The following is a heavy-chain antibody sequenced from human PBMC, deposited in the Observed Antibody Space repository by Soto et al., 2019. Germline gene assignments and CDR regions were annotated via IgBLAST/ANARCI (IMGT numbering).Heavy chain of an antibody. CDR2: ISAYTGNT. CDR3: ARRWTTGEIDY. CDR1: GYSFNSFG. D-gene: IGHD4-17*01. Sequence: GASVKVSCKASGYSFNSFGISWVRQAPGQGLEWMGWISAYTGNTKYAQNFQGRVTMTTDTSTSTAYMELRSLRSDDTAVYYCARRWTTGEIDYWGQGTLVTVSS. J-gene: IGHJ4*02. V-gene: IGHV1-18*01.